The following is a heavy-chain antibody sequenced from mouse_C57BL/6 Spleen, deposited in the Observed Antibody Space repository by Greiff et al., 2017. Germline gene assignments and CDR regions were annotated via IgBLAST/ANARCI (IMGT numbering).Heavy chain of an antibody. Sequence: QVQLQQPGAELVKPGASVKMSCKASGYTFTSYWITWVKQRPGQGLEWIGDIYPGSGSTNYNEKFKSKATLTVATSSSTAYMQLSSLTSEDSAVYYCARWCYGWNAIDYWGQGTSVTVSS. D-gene: IGHD1-1*01. V-gene: IGHV1-55*01. CDR3: ARWCYGWNAIDY. CDR2: IYPGSGST. J-gene: IGHJ4*01. CDR1: GYTFTSYW.